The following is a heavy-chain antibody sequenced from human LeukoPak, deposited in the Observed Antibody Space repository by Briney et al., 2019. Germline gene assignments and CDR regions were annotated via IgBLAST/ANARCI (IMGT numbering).Heavy chain of an antibody. V-gene: IGHV3-23*01. Sequence: GGSLRLSCIGTGFTFSSDAMGWVRQAPGMGLEWVSGISGSGGSTYYADSVKGRFTISRDNSKNTLYLQMNSLRVEDTAVYYCAKDRGRTWVQVANWGQGTLVTVSS. CDR3: AKDRGRTWVQVAN. CDR2: ISGSGGST. CDR1: GFTFSSDA. D-gene: IGHD2-15*01. J-gene: IGHJ4*02.